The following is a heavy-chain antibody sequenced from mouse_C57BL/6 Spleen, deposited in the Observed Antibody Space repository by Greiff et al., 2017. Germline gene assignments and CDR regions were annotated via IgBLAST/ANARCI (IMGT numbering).Heavy chain of an antibody. CDR1: GYAFTNYL. J-gene: IGHJ2*01. D-gene: IGHD3-2*01. V-gene: IGHV1-54*01. CDR3: ARGVDSSFDY. Sequence: QVQLQQSGAELVRPGTSVKVSCKASGYAFTNYLIEWVKQRPGQGLEWIGVIIPGSGGTNYNEKFKGKATLTADKSSSTAYMQLSSLTSEDSAVYFCARGVDSSFDYWGQGTTLTVSS. CDR2: IIPGSGGT.